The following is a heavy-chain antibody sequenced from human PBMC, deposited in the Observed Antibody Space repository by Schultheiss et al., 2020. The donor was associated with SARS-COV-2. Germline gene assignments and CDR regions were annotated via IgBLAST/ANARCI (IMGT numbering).Heavy chain of an antibody. Sequence: SVKVSCKASGFTFTSSAVQWVRQARGQRLEWIGWIVVGSGNTNYAQKLQGRVTMTTDTSTSTAYMELRSLRSDDTAVYYCARDHLGSTSVDYWGQGTLVTVSS. V-gene: IGHV1-58*01. D-gene: IGHD2-2*01. CDR1: GFTFTSSA. CDR2: IVVGSGNT. J-gene: IGHJ4*02. CDR3: ARDHLGSTSVDY.